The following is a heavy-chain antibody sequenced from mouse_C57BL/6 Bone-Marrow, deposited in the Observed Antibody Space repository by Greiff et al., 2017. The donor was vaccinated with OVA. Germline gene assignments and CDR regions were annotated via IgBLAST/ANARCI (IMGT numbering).Heavy chain of an antibody. CDR2: ISGGGGNT. J-gene: IGHJ2*01. D-gene: IGHD1-1*01. CDR3: ARQDRSYYYGSSYYFDY. V-gene: IGHV5-9*01. Sequence: EVKVEESGGGLVKPGGSLKLSCAASGFTFSSYTMSWVRQTPEKRLEWVATISGGGGNTYYPDSVKGRFTISRDNAKNTLYLQMSSLRSEDTALYYCARQDRSYYYGSSYYFDYWGQGTTLTVSS. CDR1: GFTFSSYT.